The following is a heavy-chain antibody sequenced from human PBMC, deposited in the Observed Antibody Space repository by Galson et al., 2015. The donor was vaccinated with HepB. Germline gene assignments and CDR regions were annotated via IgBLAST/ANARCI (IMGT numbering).Heavy chain of an antibody. Sequence: LSLTCTVSGGSISSYYWSWIRQPPGKGLEWIGYIYYSGSTNYNPSLKSRVTISVDTSKNQFSLKLSSVTAADTAVYYCARELIVVVTPDAFDIWGQGTMVTVSS. D-gene: IGHD2-21*02. J-gene: IGHJ3*02. CDR2: IYYSGST. CDR3: ARELIVVVTPDAFDI. V-gene: IGHV4-59*01. CDR1: GGSISSYY.